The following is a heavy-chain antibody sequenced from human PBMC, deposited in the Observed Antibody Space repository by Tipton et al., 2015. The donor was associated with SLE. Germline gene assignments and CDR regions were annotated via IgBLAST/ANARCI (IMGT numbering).Heavy chain of an antibody. V-gene: IGHV4-39*01. CDR1: GGSVSSTSYY. J-gene: IGHJ4*02. CDR3: VRPYGDFTGPYYFDF. CDR2: IYFSGST. Sequence: TLSLTCTVSGGSVSSTSYYWGWIRQPPGKGLEWIGTIYFSGSTYYNPSLKTRVTISVDRSTNQFSLKLSSVTAADTAVYYCVRPYGDFTGPYYFDFWGQGTLITVSS. D-gene: IGHD4-17*01.